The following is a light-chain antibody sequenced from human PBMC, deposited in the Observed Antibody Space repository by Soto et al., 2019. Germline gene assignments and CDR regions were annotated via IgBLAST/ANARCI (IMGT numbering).Light chain of an antibody. V-gene: IGKV1-5*03. J-gene: IGKJ4*01. Sequence: IQMTQFPSTLSASVGDRVTITCRASQSISNWLAWYQQKPGKAPKLLIYKASSLESGVPSRFSGSVSGTEFTLTISSLQPDDFGTYYCQQYNSYPLTFGGGTKVDIK. CDR2: KAS. CDR3: QQYNSYPLT. CDR1: QSISNW.